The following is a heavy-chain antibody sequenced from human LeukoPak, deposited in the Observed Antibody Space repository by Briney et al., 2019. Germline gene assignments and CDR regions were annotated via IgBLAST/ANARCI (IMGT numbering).Heavy chain of an antibody. J-gene: IGHJ5*02. D-gene: IGHD5-18*01. CDR1: GYAFTSYD. CDR3: ARIGTRYSYGYGRNWFDP. V-gene: IGHV1-8*01. Sequence: ASVKVSCKASGYAFTSYDINWVRQATGQGLEWMGWMNPNSGNTGYAQKFQGRVTMTRNTSISTAYMELSSLRSEDTAVYYCARIGTRYSYGYGRNWFDPWGQGTLVTVSS. CDR2: MNPNSGNT.